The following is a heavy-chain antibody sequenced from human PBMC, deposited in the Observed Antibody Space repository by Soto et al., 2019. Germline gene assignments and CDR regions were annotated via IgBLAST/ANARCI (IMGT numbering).Heavy chain of an antibody. V-gene: IGHV1-3*01. J-gene: IGHJ4*02. CDR2: INAGNGNT. Sequence: ASVKVSCKASGYTFTSYAMHWVRQAPGQRLEWMGWINAGNGNTKYSQKFQGRVTITRDTSASTAYMELSSLRSEDTAVYYCASELGIAVVRDRYYFDYWGQGTLVTVSS. CDR3: ASELGIAVVRDRYYFDY. CDR1: GYTFTSYA. D-gene: IGHD6-19*01.